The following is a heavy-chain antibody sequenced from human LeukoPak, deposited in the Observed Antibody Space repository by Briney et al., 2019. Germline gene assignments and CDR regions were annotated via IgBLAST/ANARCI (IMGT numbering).Heavy chain of an antibody. J-gene: IGHJ4*02. Sequence: PGGSLRLSCAASGFTFSSYAMSWVRQAPGKGLEWVSSISGSNDNTYYADSVKDRFTISRDNSKNTLSLQMNSLRAADTAVYYCAKGRGTTVTSAANYWGQGTLVTVSS. V-gene: IGHV3-23*01. CDR2: ISGSNDNT. D-gene: IGHD4-17*01. CDR1: GFTFSSYA. CDR3: AKGRGTTVTSAANY.